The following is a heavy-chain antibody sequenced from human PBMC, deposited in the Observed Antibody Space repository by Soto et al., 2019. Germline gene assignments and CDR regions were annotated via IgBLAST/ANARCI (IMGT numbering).Heavy chain of an antibody. Sequence: GASVKVSCKASGYTCTNYAIHWVRQAPGQRLEWMGWINAGKGNTKYSQKFQGRVTITRDTSASTAYMELSSLRSEDTAVYYCARDYYDDNSGHLDYWGQGTLVTVSS. V-gene: IGHV1-3*01. CDR3: ARDYYDDNSGHLDY. CDR1: GYTCTNYA. CDR2: INAGKGNT. J-gene: IGHJ4*02. D-gene: IGHD3-22*01.